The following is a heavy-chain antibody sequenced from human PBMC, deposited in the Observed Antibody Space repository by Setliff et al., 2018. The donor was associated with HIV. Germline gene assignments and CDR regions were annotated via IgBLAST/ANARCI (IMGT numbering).Heavy chain of an antibody. CDR1: GGSISSHY. D-gene: IGHD1-26*01. V-gene: IGHV4-59*11. CDR2: IFSSGST. J-gene: IGHJ4*02. CDR3: ARGWEWGAPLDY. Sequence: SETLSLTCIVSGGSISSHYWSWIRQPPGKELEWIGYIFSSGSTTYNPSLKSRVTISIDTSKNQFSLKVSSVTAADTAVYYCARGWEWGAPLDYWGQGTLVTVSS.